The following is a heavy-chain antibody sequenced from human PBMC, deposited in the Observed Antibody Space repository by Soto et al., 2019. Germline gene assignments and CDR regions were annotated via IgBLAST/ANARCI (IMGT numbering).Heavy chain of an antibody. V-gene: IGHV4-59*01. CDR2: IYYSGST. D-gene: IGHD4-4*01. J-gene: IGHJ3*02. CDR3: ASETTVTDAFDI. CDR1: GGSISSYF. Sequence: QVQLQESGPGLVKPSETLSLTCTVSGGSISSYFWSWIQQPPGKGLEWIGYIYYSGSTNYNPSLKSRVTISVDTSKNQFSLKLSSVTPADTAVYYCASETTVTDAFDIWGQGTMVTVSS.